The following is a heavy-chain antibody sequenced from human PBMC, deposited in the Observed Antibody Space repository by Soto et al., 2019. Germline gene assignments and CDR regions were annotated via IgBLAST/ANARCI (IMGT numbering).Heavy chain of an antibody. V-gene: IGHV6-1*01. CDR2: TYYRSKWYN. CDR3: ARDQGYYYDSSGYYRFGAFDI. Sequence: SQTLSLTCAISGDSVSSNSASWNWIRQSPSRALEWLGRTYYRSKWYNDYAVSVKSRITINPDTSKNQFSLQLNSVTPEDTAVYYCARDQGYYYDSSGYYRFGAFDIWGKGTMVTVSS. D-gene: IGHD3-22*01. CDR1: GDSVSSNSAS. J-gene: IGHJ3*02.